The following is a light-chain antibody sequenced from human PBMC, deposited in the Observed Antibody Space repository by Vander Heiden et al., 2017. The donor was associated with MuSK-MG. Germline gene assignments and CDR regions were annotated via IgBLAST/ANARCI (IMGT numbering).Light chain of an antibody. Sequence: DIQMTQSLSTLSASVGDRVTITCRASQSISSWLAWYQQKPGKAPKLLLYKGSSLESGVPSRFSGSGSGTEFTLTISSLQPDDFATYYCQQYNSYPSTFGQGTKVEIK. CDR3: QQYNSYPST. CDR2: KGS. J-gene: IGKJ1*01. CDR1: QSISSW. V-gene: IGKV1-5*03.